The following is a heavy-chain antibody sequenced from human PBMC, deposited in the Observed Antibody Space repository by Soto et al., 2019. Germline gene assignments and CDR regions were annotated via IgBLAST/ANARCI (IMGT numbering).Heavy chain of an antibody. CDR3: AIHYNSASYALYS. CDR2: IYSSGGT. D-gene: IGHD3-10*01. V-gene: IGHV4-59*08. CDR1: GASISSYH. J-gene: IGHJ4*02. Sequence: SETLSLTCTVSGASISSYHWSWIRQPPGKGLEWIGNIYSSGGTNYNPSLKSRVTISVDPSKNQFSLKLSSVTAADSAVYYCAIHYNSASYALYSWGQGAVVTVSS.